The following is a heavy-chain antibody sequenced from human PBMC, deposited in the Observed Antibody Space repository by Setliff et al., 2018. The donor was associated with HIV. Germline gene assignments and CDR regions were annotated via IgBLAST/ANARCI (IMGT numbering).Heavy chain of an antibody. D-gene: IGHD1-26*01. CDR1: GGSISSGGYY. Sequence: SETLSLTCTVSGGSISSGGYYWSWIRQHPGKGLEWIGYIFYSGSPYYNPSLKSRVTISGDTSKNQFSLKLNSVTAADTAVYYCARAMGANWSYYYYMDVWGKGTTVTVSS. CDR3: ARAMGANWSYYYYMDV. CDR2: IFYSGSP. V-gene: IGHV4-31*03. J-gene: IGHJ6*03.